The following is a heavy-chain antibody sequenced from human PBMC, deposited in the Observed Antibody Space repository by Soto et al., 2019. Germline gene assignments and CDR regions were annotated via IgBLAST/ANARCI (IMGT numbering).Heavy chain of an antibody. CDR3: VRDMGMADL. J-gene: IGHJ5*02. Sequence: QVHLQESGPGLVKPSETLSLSCTISGDSISNSHWSWIRQPAGKGLEWIGRVYTTGDTNYNPSLESRATMSVDTSNNHFSLKLSSVTAADTAVYYCVRDMGMADLWGQGTLVSVSS. CDR1: GDSISNSH. CDR2: VYTTGDT. V-gene: IGHV4-4*07. D-gene: IGHD6-13*01.